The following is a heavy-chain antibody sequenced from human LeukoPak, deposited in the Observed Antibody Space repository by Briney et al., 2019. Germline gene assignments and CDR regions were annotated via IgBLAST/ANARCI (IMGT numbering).Heavy chain of an antibody. J-gene: IGHJ5*02. CDR1: GYTFTGYY. D-gene: IGHD2-8*01. V-gene: IGHV1-2*06. Sequence: ASVKVSCKASGYTFTGYYMHWVRQAPGQGLQWMGRINPNSGGTNYAQKFQGRVTMTRDTSINTVYMELSRLGSDDTAGYHCARGRGVSDTQPWGGATHVAVSS. CDR2: INPNSGGT. CDR3: ARGRGVSDTQP.